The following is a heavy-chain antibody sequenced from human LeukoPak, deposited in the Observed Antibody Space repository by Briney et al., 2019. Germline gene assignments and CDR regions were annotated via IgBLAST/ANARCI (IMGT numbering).Heavy chain of an antibody. CDR1: GFTFGSYN. CDR3: ASRGGDLAFDI. Sequence: GRSLTLSWAPSGFTFGSYNMNWVRHAPGKGLEWVSCISSSSSYMYYTDSVKARLTISRDNAKNTLYLQMNSLRAEDTAVYYCASRGGDLAFDIWGQGTMVTVS. J-gene: IGHJ3*02. D-gene: IGHD2-21*01. CDR2: ISSSSSYM. V-gene: IGHV3-21*01.